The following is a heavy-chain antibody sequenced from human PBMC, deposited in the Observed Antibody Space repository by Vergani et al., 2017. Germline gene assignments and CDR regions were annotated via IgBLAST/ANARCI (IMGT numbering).Heavy chain of an antibody. J-gene: IGHJ4*02. Sequence: QVQLVETGGGVVQPGGSLRLYCATSGFSFNTYGAHWVRQAPGKGLEWVAFISYDGSNKYYADSVKGRFTISRDNSKNTLYLQMNSLRAEDTAVYYCARGASGDYVSSFDYWGQGTLVTVSS. V-gene: IGHV3-30*19. CDR2: ISYDGSNK. CDR1: GFSFNTYG. D-gene: IGHD4-17*01. CDR3: ARGASGDYVSSFDY.